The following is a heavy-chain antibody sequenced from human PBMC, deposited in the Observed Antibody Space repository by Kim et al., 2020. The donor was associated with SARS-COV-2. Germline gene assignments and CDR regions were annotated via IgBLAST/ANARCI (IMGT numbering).Heavy chain of an antibody. J-gene: IGHJ4*02. D-gene: IGHD6-19*01. CDR3: ARVAYSSVWPEFDY. Sequence: ASVKVSCKASGYTFTSYAMNWVRQAPGQGLEWMGWINTNTGNPTYAQGFTGRFVFSLDTSVSTAYLQISSLKAEDTAVYYCARVAYSSVWPEFDYWGQGTLVTVSS. V-gene: IGHV7-4-1*02. CDR1: GYTFTSYA. CDR2: INTNTGNP.